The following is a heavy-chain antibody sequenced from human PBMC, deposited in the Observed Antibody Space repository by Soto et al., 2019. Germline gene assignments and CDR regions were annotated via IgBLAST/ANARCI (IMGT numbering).Heavy chain of an antibody. J-gene: IGHJ4*02. CDR1: GVTFSSYS. CDR3: ASLIAASGKTDY. V-gene: IGHV3-48*01. CDR2: ISSSSSTI. Sequence: PGGSVRLSCSGSGVTFSSYSMNWVRQAPGKGLEWVSYISSSSSTIYYADSVKGRFTISRDNAKNSLYLQMNSLRAEDTAVYYCASLIAASGKTDYWGQGTLVTVSS. D-gene: IGHD6-13*01.